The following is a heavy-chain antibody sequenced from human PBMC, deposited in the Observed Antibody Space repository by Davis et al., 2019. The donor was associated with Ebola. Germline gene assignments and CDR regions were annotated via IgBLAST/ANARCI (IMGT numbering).Heavy chain of an antibody. CDR2: IKSLRDGGTV. Sequence: PGGSLRLSCAASGFTFTDAWLTWVRQAPGKGLEWVGRIKSLRDGGTVNYATAVKGRFIISRDDSQNTLTLQMNSLRVEDTAVYFCARDRYFWNHEEGYGMDVWGQGTTVTVSS. J-gene: IGHJ6*02. D-gene: IGHD1-20*01. V-gene: IGHV3-15*01. CDR1: GFTFTDAW. CDR3: ARDRYFWNHEEGYGMDV.